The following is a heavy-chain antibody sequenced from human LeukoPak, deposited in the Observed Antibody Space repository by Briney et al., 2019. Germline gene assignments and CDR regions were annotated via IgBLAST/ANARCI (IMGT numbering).Heavy chain of an antibody. CDR1: GSTFTGYY. CDR2: INPNSGGT. Sequence: ASVKVSCKASGSTFTGYYMHWVRQAPGQGLEWMGRINPNSGGTNYAQKFQGRVTMTRDTSISTAYMELSRLRSDDTAVYYCARIAVAGSPFDYWGQGTLVTVSS. CDR3: ARIAVAGSPFDY. J-gene: IGHJ4*02. V-gene: IGHV1-2*06. D-gene: IGHD6-19*01.